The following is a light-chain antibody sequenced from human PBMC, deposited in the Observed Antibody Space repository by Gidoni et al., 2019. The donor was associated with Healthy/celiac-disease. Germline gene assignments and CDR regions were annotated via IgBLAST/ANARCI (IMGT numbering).Light chain of an antibody. V-gene: IGKV3-20*01. Sequence: DIVLTQSPGTLSLSPGERATLSCRASQSVSRSYLAWYQQKPGQAPRLLIYGASSRATGIPDRFSGSGSGTDFTLTISRLEPEDFAVYYCQQYGSSPHTFGQGTKLEIK. CDR1: QSVSRSY. CDR2: GAS. J-gene: IGKJ2*01. CDR3: QQYGSSPHT.